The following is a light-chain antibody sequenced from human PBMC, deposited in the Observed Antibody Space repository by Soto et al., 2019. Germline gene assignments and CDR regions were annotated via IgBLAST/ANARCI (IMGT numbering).Light chain of an antibody. V-gene: IGKV1-6*01. CDR2: AAS. Sequence: AIQMTQSPSSLSASVGDRVTITCRASQGIKNDVAWYQQKPGKAPKLLIYAASSLQSGVPPRFSGSGSRTYFTLTLSTLQPEDFATYFSLHDYHYPYPFGPGTKLAIK. CDR1: QGIKND. J-gene: IGKJ2*01. CDR3: LHDYHYPYP.